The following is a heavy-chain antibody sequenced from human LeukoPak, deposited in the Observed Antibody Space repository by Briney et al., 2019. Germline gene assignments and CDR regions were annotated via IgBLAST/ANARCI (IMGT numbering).Heavy chain of an antibody. V-gene: IGHV4-31*03. Sequence: SQTLSLTCTVSAGSISSGSYSWSWIRQHPGQGLEWIGYIDVGGSTYYNPSLKSRLTISIDTSKNQFSLKLTSVTAADTAVYYCARELDYGDYSWFDYWGQGTLVTVSS. CDR2: IDVGGST. J-gene: IGHJ4*02. D-gene: IGHD4-17*01. CDR1: AGSISSGSYS. CDR3: ARELDYGDYSWFDY.